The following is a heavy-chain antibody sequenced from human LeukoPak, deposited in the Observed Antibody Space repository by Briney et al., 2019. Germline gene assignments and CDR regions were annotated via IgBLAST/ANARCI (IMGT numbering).Heavy chain of an antibody. Sequence: GASVKVSCKASGYTFTGYYMHWVRQAPGQGLEWMGWINPNSGGTNYAQKFQGRVTMTRDTSISTAYMELRSLRSDDTAVYFCVRPLSTGVVDYWGQGTLVTVSS. CDR2: INPNSGGT. J-gene: IGHJ4*02. V-gene: IGHV1-2*02. D-gene: IGHD2/OR15-2a*01. CDR3: VRPLSTGVVDY. CDR1: GYTFTGYY.